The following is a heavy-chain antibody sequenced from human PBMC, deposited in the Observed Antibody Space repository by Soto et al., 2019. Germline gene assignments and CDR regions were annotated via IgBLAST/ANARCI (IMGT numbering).Heavy chain of an antibody. J-gene: IGHJ4*02. Sequence: SETLSLTCAVYGGSFSGYYWSWIRQPPGKGLEWIGEINHSGSTNYNPSLKSRVTISVDTSKNQFSLKLSSVTAADTAVYYCARGTTLDQPTIFDYWGQGTLVTVSS. V-gene: IGHV4-34*01. CDR3: ARGTTLDQPTIFDY. CDR2: INHSGST. D-gene: IGHD2-2*01. CDR1: GGSFSGYY.